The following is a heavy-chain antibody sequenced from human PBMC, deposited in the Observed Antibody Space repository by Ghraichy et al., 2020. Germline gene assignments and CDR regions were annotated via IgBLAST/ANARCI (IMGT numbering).Heavy chain of an antibody. CDR1: GFTFSSYA. CDR2: ISGSGGST. CDR3: AKSGIVVVPAADYFDY. V-gene: IGHV3-23*01. J-gene: IGHJ4*02. Sequence: GGSLRLSCAASGFTFSSYAMSWVRQAPGKGLEWVSAISGSGGSTYYADSVKGRFTISRDNSKNTLYLQMNSLRAEDTAVYYCAKSGIVVVPAADYFDYWGQGTLVTVSS. D-gene: IGHD2-2*01.